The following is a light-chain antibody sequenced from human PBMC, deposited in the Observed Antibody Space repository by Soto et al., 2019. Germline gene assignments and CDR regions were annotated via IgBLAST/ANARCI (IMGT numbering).Light chain of an antibody. Sequence: DIQMTQSPSSLSASVGDRVTITCRASQGISNYLAGYQQKPGKVPKLLIYAASTLQSGVPSRFSGSGSGTDFTLNISILHPEDAATYYCQKDNSAPFTFGPGTKVDIK. J-gene: IGKJ3*01. CDR3: QKDNSAPFT. V-gene: IGKV1-27*01. CDR1: QGISNY. CDR2: AAS.